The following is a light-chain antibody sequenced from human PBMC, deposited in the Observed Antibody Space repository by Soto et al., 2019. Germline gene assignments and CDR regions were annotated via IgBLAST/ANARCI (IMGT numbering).Light chain of an antibody. J-gene: IGKJ5*01. Sequence: EIVMTQSPGTLSLSPGERATLSCRASQSVSSNLAWYQQKPGQAPRLLIYGASTRATGIPARFSGSGSGTEFTLTISSLQSEDFAVYYCQQYSGWPPVTFGQGTRLEIK. V-gene: IGKV3-15*01. CDR3: QQYSGWPPVT. CDR2: GAS. CDR1: QSVSSN.